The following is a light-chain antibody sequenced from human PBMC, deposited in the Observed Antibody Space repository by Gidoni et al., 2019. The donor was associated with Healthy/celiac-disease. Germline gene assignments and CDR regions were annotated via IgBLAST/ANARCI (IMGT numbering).Light chain of an antibody. V-gene: IGLV2-14*01. J-gene: IGLJ2*01. Sequence: QSALTQPASVSGSPGQSITISCTGTSSDVVGYDYVSWYQQHPGKAPKLMIYEVSNRPSGVSNRLSGSKSGNTASLTISVLLAEDEADYYCSSYTSSSIVVFGGGTKLTVL. CDR1: SSDVVGYDY. CDR3: SSYTSSSIVV. CDR2: EVS.